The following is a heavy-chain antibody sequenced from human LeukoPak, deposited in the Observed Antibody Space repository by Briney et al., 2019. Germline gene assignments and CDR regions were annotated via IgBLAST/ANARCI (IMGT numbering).Heavy chain of an antibody. D-gene: IGHD3-10*01. Sequence: ASVKVSCKASGYIFSAYYMHWVRQAPGQGLEWMGWINPKTGEATYAEKFQGRVSMTRDTSINTAYLELSSLTSDDTAVYYYARPGNWWFDPWGQGTLVTVSS. V-gene: IGHV1-2*02. CDR2: INPKTGEA. J-gene: IGHJ5*02. CDR3: ARPGNWWFDP. CDR1: GYIFSAYY.